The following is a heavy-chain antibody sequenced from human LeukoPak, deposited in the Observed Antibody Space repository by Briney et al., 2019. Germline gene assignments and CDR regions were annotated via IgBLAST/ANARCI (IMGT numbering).Heavy chain of an antibody. Sequence: PGGSLRLSCAASGFTVSSNYMSWVRQAPGEGLEWVSTISDGGGTTFYADSVKGRFTISRDNSKNTVYLQMNSLRAEDTAVYYCAKGGRYWYFDLWGRGALVTVSS. V-gene: IGHV3-23*01. J-gene: IGHJ2*01. CDR2: ISDGGGTT. D-gene: IGHD3-16*01. CDR1: GFTVSSNY. CDR3: AKGGRYWYFDL.